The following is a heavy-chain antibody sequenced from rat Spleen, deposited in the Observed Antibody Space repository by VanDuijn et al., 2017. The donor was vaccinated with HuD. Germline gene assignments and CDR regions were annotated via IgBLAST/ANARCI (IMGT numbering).Heavy chain of an antibody. CDR2: INAGSGGI. D-gene: IGHD1-10*01. CDR1: GYTFTTYY. CDR3: ARHNVTTGDYFDY. J-gene: IGHJ2*01. Sequence: QVQLQQSGAELAKPGSSVKISCKASGYTFTTYYISWIKQTPGLGLDYIGYINAGSGGINYNEKFKGKATLTVDKSSTTAFMQLSSLTPDDSAVYYCARHNVTTGDYFDYWGQGVMVTVSS. V-gene: IGHV1-43*01.